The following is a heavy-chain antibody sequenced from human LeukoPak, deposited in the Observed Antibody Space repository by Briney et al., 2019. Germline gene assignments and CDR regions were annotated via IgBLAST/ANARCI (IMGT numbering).Heavy chain of an antibody. CDR3: ARSGYSYADYYYYYYMDV. V-gene: IGHV1-2*06. CDR1: GYTFTGYY. Sequence: ASVKVSCKASGYTFTGYYMHWVRQAPGQGLEWMGRINPNSGGTNYAQKFQGRDTMTRDTSISTAYMELSRLRSDDTAVYYCARSGYSYADYYYYYYMDVWGKGTTVTVSS. J-gene: IGHJ6*03. D-gene: IGHD5-18*01. CDR2: INPNSGGT.